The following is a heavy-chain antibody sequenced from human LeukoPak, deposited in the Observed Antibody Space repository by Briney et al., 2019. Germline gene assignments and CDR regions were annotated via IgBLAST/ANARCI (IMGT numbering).Heavy chain of an antibody. CDR1: GFTFSSYS. CDR2: ISSGSSDI. V-gene: IGHV3-21*01. CDR3: ARGSYYFDY. J-gene: IGHJ4*02. Sequence: PGGALRLSCAASGFTFSSYSIDWVRQTPGKGLEWVSCISSGSSDIYYADSVKGRLTISRDNAKNSLYLHMNSLRPEDTAVYYCARGSYYFDYWVQATLVTVSS.